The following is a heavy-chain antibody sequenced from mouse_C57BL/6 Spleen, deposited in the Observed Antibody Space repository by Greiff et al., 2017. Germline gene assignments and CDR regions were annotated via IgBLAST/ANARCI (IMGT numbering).Heavy chain of an antibody. J-gene: IGHJ4*01. D-gene: IGHD2-5*01. CDR3: AGGGYSNPYYAMDY. V-gene: IGHV2-2*01. CDR2: IWSGGST. CDR1: GFSLTSYG. Sequence: VQRVESGPGLVQPSQSLSITCTVSGFSLTSYGVHWVRQSPGKGLEWLGVIWSGGSTDYNAAFISRLSISKDNSKSQVFFKMNSLQADDTAIYYCAGGGYSNPYYAMDYWGQGTSVTVSS.